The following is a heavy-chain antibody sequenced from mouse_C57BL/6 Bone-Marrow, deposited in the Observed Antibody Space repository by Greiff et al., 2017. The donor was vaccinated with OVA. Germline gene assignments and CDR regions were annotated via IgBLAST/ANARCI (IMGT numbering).Heavy chain of an antibody. D-gene: IGHD1-1*01. J-gene: IGHJ1*03. CDR2: IYPGDGDT. V-gene: IGHV1-80*01. Sequence: QVQLQQSGAELVKPGASVKISCKASGYAFSSYWMNWVKQRPGKGLEWIGQIYPGDGDTNYNGKFTGKATLTAEKSSSTAYMQLSSLTSEDSAVYFCALTTVVESGNWYFDVWGTGTTVTVSS. CDR3: ALTTVVESGNWYFDV. CDR1: GYAFSSYW.